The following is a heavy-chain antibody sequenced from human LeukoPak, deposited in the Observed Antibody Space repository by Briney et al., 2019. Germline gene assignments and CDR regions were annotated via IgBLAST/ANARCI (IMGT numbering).Heavy chain of an antibody. CDR3: ARVRSEYSSSWYDY. V-gene: IGHV1-3*01. D-gene: IGHD6-13*01. Sequence: ASVKVSCKASGYTFTSYAMHWVRQAPGQRLEWMGWINAGNGNTKYSQKFQGRVTITRDTSASIAYMELSSLRSEDTAVYYCARVRSEYSSSWYDYWGQGTLVTVSS. CDR2: INAGNGNT. CDR1: GYTFTSYA. J-gene: IGHJ4*02.